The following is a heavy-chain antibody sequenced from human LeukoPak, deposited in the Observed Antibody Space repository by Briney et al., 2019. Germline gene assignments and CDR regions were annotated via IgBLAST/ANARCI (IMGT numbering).Heavy chain of an antibody. CDR3: ARVWLTYCGGDCRVFDP. Sequence: SETLSLTCTVSGGSISSGDYYWSWIRQPPGKGLEWIGYIYYSGSTYYNPSLKSRVTISVDTSKNQFSLKLSSVTAADTAVYYCARVWLTYCGGDCRVFDPWGQGTLVTVSS. CDR1: GGSISSGDYY. CDR2: IYYSGST. D-gene: IGHD2-21*01. J-gene: IGHJ5*02. V-gene: IGHV4-30-4*08.